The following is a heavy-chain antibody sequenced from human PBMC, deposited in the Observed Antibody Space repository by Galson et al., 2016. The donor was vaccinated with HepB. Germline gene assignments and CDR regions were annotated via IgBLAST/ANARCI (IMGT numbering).Heavy chain of an antibody. Sequence: TLSLTCTVSGGSITTSSYYWSWIRQHPGKGLEWIGYISNSGLAYYNPSLRNRVTISRDTSKNHFFLKVNSLTAADTAVYYCARYAAAVKFYFYGLDVWGQGTTVTVSS. D-gene: IGHD2-2*01. J-gene: IGHJ6*02. CDR1: GGSITTSSYY. CDR3: ARYAAAVKFYFYGLDV. CDR2: ISNSGLA. V-gene: IGHV4-31*03.